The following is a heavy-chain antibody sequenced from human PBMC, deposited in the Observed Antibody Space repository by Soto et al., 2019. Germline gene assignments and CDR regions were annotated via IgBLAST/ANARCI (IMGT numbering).Heavy chain of an antibody. D-gene: IGHD3-16*02. CDR2: INPSDSST. J-gene: IGHJ5*01. CDR3: ARHLGVSFWFDS. Sequence: SVKVSCKASGYTFTSYYMHWVRQAPGQGLEWMGIINPSDSSTSYAQKFQGRVTMTRDTSTSTVYMELSSLRSEDTAVYYCARHLGVSFWFDSWGQGTLVTVSS. V-gene: IGHV1-46*01. CDR1: GYTFTSYY.